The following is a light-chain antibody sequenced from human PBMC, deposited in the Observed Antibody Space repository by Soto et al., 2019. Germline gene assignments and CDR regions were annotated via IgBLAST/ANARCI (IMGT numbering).Light chain of an antibody. CDR3: QQYNHWRT. CDR2: GAS. CDR1: QSVSNNY. Sequence: EIVLTQSPGTLSLSPGERATLSCRASQSVSNNYLAWYQQKPGQAPRLLIYGASSRATGIPDRFSGSGSGTDFTLTISRLEPEDFAVYYCQQYNHWRTFGQGTKVDIK. J-gene: IGKJ1*01. V-gene: IGKV3-20*01.